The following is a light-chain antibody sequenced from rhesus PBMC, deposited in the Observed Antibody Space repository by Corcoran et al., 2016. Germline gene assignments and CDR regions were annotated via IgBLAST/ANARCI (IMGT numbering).Light chain of an antibody. CDR3: QHGYGTPLT. V-gene: IGKV1-74*01. J-gene: IGKJ4*01. CDR1: ENVNNY. Sequence: DIQMTQSPSSLSASVGDRVTITCRASENVNNYLNWYQQKPGKAPKLLIYKASTLQSGVPSRFSGSGSGTDYHFTISSLPPEDVATYYCQHGYGTPLTFGGGTKVELK. CDR2: KAS.